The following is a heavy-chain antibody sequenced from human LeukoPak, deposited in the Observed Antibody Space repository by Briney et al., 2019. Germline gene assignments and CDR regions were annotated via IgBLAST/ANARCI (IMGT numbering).Heavy chain of an antibody. CDR3: AKSIAVSGASDY. J-gene: IGHJ4*02. CDR1: GFTFISFT. V-gene: IGHV3-21*01. Sequence: GGSLRLSCAASGFTFISFTMHWVRQPPGKGLEWVSSISSSGTYIYYADSVKGRFTISRDNAKNSLHLQMSSLRGEDTAVYYCAKSIAVSGASDYWGQGTLVTVSS. CDR2: ISSSGTYI. D-gene: IGHD6-19*01.